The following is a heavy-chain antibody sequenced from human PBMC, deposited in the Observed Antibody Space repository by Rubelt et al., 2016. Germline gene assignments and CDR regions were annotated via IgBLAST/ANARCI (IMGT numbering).Heavy chain of an antibody. J-gene: IGHJ4*02. Sequence: EVQLVESGGGLVQPGGSLSLSCAASGFTFSDHYMDWVRQAPGTGLEWVGRSRNKANGYTTEYAVSVKGRFTISREYSKNALYLQMNSLKTEETAVYYGARGVGSGSRDVDYWGQGTLVTVSS. D-gene: IGHD1-26*01. CDR2: SRNKANGYTT. V-gene: IGHV3-72*01. CDR1: GFTFSDHY. CDR3: ARGVGSGSRDVDY.